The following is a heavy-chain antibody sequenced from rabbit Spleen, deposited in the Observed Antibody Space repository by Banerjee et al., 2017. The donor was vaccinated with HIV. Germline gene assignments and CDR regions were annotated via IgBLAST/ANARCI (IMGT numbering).Heavy chain of an antibody. CDR1: GFSFSRGYD. D-gene: IGHD8-1*01. Sequence: QEQLEESGGGLVKPEGSLTLTCKASGFSFSRGYDMCWVRQAPGKGLEWIGCGYTGNGKTYYASWAKGRFTISSDNAQSTVDLKMTSLTAADTATYFCARDTGTSFSTYGMDLWGPGTLVTVS. CDR2: GYTGNGKT. V-gene: IGHV1S45*01. J-gene: IGHJ6*01. CDR3: ARDTGTSFSTYGMDL.